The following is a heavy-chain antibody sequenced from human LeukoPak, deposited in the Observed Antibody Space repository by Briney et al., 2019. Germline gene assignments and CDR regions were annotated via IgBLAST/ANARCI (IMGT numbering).Heavy chain of an antibody. CDR1: GFTFSSYD. V-gene: IGHV3-48*02. Sequence: GGSLRLSCAASGFTFSSYDMNWVRQAPGRGLEWVSYISSSSSTIDYADSVKGRSTTSRDNAKNSLYLQVNSLRDEDTAVYYCARGVGALDYWGQGTLVTVSS. D-gene: IGHD1-26*01. CDR2: ISSSSSTI. J-gene: IGHJ4*02. CDR3: ARGVGALDY.